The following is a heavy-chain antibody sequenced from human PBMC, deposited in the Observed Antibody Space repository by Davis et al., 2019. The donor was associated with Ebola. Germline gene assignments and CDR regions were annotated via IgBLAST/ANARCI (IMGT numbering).Heavy chain of an antibody. CDR2: INHSGST. D-gene: IGHD3-10*01. Sequence: PSETLSLTCAVYGGSFSGYYWSWIRQPPGKGLEWIGEINHSGSTNYNPSLKSRVTISVDTSKNQFSLKLSSVTAADTAVYYCARAPWFGELSYNWFDPWGQGTLVTVSS. J-gene: IGHJ5*02. CDR1: GGSFSGYY. CDR3: ARAPWFGELSYNWFDP. V-gene: IGHV4-34*01.